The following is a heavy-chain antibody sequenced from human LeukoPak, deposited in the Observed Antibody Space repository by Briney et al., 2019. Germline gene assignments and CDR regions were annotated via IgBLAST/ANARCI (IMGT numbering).Heavy chain of an antibody. CDR2: IRYDGSNK. D-gene: IGHD2-2*01. CDR1: GFGFSGYG. Sequence: GGSLKLSCAASGFGFSGYGMHWVRQVPGRGLEGVAFIRYDGSNKYYADSVKGRFTISRDNSKNTLSLQMNSLRAEDTAVYYCAKDSGVPSTHFDYWGQGTQVTVSS. J-gene: IGHJ4*02. V-gene: IGHV3-30*02. CDR3: AKDSGVPSTHFDY.